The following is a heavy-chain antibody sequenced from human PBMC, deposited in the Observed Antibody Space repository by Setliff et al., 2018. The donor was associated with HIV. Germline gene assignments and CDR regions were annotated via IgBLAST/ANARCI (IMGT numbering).Heavy chain of an antibody. CDR1: GFSFSSLA. V-gene: IGHV3-30-3*01. CDR3: ARADIRRRFSRGDY. D-gene: IGHD3-3*01. CDR2: ISYDGSNK. Sequence: PGGSLRLSCAASGFSFSSLAMHWVRQAPGKGLEWVAVISYDGSNKYYADSVKGRFTISRDNSKNTLYLQMNSLRAEDTAVYYCARADIRRRFSRGDYWGQGTLVTVSS. J-gene: IGHJ4*02.